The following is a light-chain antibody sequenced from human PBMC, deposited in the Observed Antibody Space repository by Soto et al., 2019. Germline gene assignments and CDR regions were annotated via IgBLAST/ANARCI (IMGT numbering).Light chain of an antibody. CDR3: QQSYSTPT. V-gene: IGKV1-39*01. CDR2: AAS. CDR1: QTISSW. J-gene: IGKJ1*01. Sequence: DIQITHSPSTLSGSVGDRVTITCRASQTISSWLAWYQQKPGKAPKLLIYAASILQSGVPSRFSGSGSGTDFTLNISSLHPEDFATYYCQQSYSTPTVGQGTK.